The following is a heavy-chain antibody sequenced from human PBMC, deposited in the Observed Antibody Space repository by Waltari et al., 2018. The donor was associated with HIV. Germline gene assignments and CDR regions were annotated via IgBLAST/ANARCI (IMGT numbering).Heavy chain of an antibody. V-gene: IGHV4-31*03. CDR1: GGSISSGGYY. CDR2: IYYSGST. D-gene: IGHD3-3*01. CDR3: ARVQINYDFWSGYYTGWFDP. J-gene: IGHJ5*02. Sequence: QVQLQESDPGLVKPSQTLSLTCTVSGGSISSGGYYWGWIRQHPGKGLEWIGYIYYSGSTYYNPSLKSRVTISVDTSKNQFSLKLSSVTAADTAVYYCARVQINYDFWSGYYTGWFDPWGQGTLVTVSS.